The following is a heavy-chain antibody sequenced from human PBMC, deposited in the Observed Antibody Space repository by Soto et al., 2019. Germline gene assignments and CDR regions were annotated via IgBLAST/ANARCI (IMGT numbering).Heavy chain of an antibody. CDR1: GFTFSSYD. CDR2: IGTAGDT. V-gene: IGHV3-13*04. J-gene: IGHJ4*02. CDR3: ARGGPRSGQTGYYFDS. D-gene: IGHD1-1*01. Sequence: GSLSLSCAASGFTFSSYDMHWVRQATGKGLEGVSAIGTAGDTYYPGSVKGRFTISRENAKNSLYLQMNNLRAEDTAVYYCARGGPRSGQTGYYFDSWGQGTLVTVSS.